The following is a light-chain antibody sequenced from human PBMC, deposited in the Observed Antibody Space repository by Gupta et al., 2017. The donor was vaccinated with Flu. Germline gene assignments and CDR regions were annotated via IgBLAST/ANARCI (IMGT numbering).Light chain of an antibody. CDR1: QTVYNY. J-gene: IGKJ3*01. CDR2: DAS. CDR3: QQRANWPLT. V-gene: IGKV3-11*01. Sequence: DIVLTQSPATLSLSPGERATLSCRASQTVYNYLAWYQQKPGQPPRLLIYDASNRATGVPARFSGSGSATDFTLTISSLEPEDFAIYYCQQRANWPLTFGSGTKVDIK.